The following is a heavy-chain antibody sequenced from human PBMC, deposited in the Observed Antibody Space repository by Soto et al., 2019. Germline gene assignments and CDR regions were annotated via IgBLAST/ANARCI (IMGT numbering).Heavy chain of an antibody. D-gene: IGHD2-8*01. V-gene: IGHV4-39*01. CDR2: IYYSGST. CDR3: ARYCTGDYFDY. Sequence: SETLSLTCTVSGGSISSSSYYWGWIRQPPGKGLEWIGSIYYSGSTYYNPSLKSRVTISVDTSKNQFSLKLSSVTAADTAVYYCARYCTGDYFDYWGQGTLVTVSS. CDR1: GGSISSSSYY. J-gene: IGHJ4*02.